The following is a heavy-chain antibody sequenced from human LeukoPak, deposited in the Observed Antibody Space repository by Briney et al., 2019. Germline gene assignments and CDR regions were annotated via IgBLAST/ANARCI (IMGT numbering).Heavy chain of an antibody. CDR2: ISSNGGST. CDR1: GFTFSSYA. J-gene: IGHJ4*02. D-gene: IGHD3-10*01. Sequence: GGSLRLSCAASGFTFSSYAMHWVRQAPGKGLEYVSAISSNGGSTYYANSVKGRFTVSRDNSKNTLYLQMGSLRAEDMAVYYCARSAGTDDFDYWGRGTLVTVSS. V-gene: IGHV3-64*01. CDR3: ARSAGTDDFDY.